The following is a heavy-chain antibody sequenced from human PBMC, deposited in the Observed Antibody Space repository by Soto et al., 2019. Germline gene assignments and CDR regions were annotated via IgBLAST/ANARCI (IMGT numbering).Heavy chain of an antibody. CDR1: GGSISSGGYY. V-gene: IGHV4-31*03. CDR3: ATGGSSSPTPYY. D-gene: IGHD6-13*01. Sequence: PSETLSLTCTVSGGSISSGGYYWSWIRQHPGKGLEWIGYIYYSGSTYYNPSLKSRVTISVDTSKNQFSLKLSSVTAADTAVYYCATGGSSSPTPYYWGQGTLVTVSS. J-gene: IGHJ4*02. CDR2: IYYSGST.